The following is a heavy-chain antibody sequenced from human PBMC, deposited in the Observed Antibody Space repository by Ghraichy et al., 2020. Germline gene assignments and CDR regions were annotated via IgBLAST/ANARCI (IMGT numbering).Heavy chain of an antibody. CDR2: IHTSGSS. V-gene: IGHV4-4*07. Sequence: LSCTVSGGSFSRFYWSWIRQPAGKGLEWIGRIHTSGSSNYNPSLKSRVTMSVDTPKNQFSLDLSSVTAADTAVYYCARVRGDGYYWFFDLWGRGTLVTVSS. D-gene: IGHD6-13*01. CDR3: ARVRGDGYYWFFDL. J-gene: IGHJ2*01. CDR1: GGSFSRFY.